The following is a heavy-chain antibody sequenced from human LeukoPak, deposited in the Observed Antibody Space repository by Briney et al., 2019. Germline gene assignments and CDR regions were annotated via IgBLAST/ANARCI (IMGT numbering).Heavy chain of an antibody. CDR1: GFIFSSYG. D-gene: IGHD4-23*01. CDR2: IRASGTIT. CDR3: AKVRRPDNGGDSEGLDY. V-gene: IGHV3-23*01. J-gene: IGHJ4*02. Sequence: GGSLRLSCAASGFIFSSYGMSWVRQTPGKGLEWVSDIRASGTITYQPDSMKGRFTISRDNSRSMVYLQINSLRAEDTAIYYCAKVRRPDNGGDSEGLDYWGQGTLVTVSS.